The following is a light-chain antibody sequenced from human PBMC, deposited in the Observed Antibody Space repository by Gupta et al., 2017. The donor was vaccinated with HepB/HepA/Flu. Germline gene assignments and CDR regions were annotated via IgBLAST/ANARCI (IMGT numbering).Light chain of an antibody. CDR1: QSVSRY. CDR2: DAS. CDR3: QQRINWPLT. V-gene: IGKV3-11*01. J-gene: IGKJ4*01. Sequence: EIVLTQSPVTLSLSQGERATLSCRASQSVSRYLAWYQQKPGQPPSLLVFDASNRATDIPPRFSGSGSGTDFTLTISSLEPEDFAVYYCQQRINWPLTFGGGTRVEIK.